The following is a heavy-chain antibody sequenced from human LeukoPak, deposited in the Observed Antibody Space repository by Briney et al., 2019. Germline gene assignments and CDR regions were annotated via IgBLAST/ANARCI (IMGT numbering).Heavy chain of an antibody. V-gene: IGHV3-23*01. D-gene: IGHD3-10*01. CDR2: IRGSGGST. Sequence: RWSLRLSCAASGFTFSSNAMTWVRQAPGKGLEWVSAIRGSGGSTYYADSVKGRFTISRDNSKNTLYLQMNSLRAEDTGVYYCAIYGSGSYFEYWGQGTLVTVSS. CDR1: GFTFSSNA. J-gene: IGHJ4*02. CDR3: AIYGSGSYFEY.